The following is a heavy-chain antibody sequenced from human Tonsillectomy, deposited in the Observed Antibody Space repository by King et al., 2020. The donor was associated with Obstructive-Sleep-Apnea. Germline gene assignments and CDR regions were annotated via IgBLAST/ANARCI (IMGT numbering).Heavy chain of an antibody. CDR2: INAGNGNT. CDR3: ARVGMVRGANWYFDL. CDR1: GYTFTSYA. Sequence: QFQLVQSGAEVKKPGASVKVSCKASGYTFTSYAMHWVRQAPGQRLEWMGWINAGNGNTKYSQKFQGRVTITRATSASTAYMELSSLRSEDTAVYYCARVGMVRGANWYFDLWGRGTLVTVSS. D-gene: IGHD3-10*01. V-gene: IGHV1-3*01. J-gene: IGHJ2*01.